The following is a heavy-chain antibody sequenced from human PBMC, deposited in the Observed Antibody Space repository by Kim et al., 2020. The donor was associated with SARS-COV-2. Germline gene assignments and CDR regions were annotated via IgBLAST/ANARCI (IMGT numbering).Heavy chain of an antibody. J-gene: IGHJ4*02. D-gene: IGHD3-10*01. V-gene: IGHV3-21*01. CDR1: GFTFSSYS. CDR2: ISSSSSYI. Sequence: GGSLRLSCAASGFTFSSYSMNWVRQAPGKGLEWVSSISSSSSYIYYADSVKGRFTISRDNAKNSLYLQMNSLRAEDTAVYYCARFFYPRTTKYYGSGSPFGYFDYWGQGTLVTVSS. CDR3: ARFFYPRTTKYYGSGSPFGYFDY.